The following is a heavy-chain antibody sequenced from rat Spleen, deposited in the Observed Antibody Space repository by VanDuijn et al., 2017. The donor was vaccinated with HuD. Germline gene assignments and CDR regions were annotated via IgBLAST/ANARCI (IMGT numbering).Heavy chain of an antibody. CDR3: ARPDYSRFDY. D-gene: IGHD1-2*01. J-gene: IGHJ2*01. CDR1: GFTFSNYG. CDR2: ISYDGSST. Sequence: EVQLVESGGGLVQPGRSMKLSCAASGFTFSNYGMAWVRQAPKKGLDWVAYISYDGSSTYYRDSVKGRFTISRDNAKSTLYLQMDSLRSEDTATYYCARPDYSRFDYWGQGVMVTVSS. V-gene: IGHV5-29*01.